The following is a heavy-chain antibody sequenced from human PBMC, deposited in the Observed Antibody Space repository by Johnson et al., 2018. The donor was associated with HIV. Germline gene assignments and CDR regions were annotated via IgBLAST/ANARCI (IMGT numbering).Heavy chain of an antibody. J-gene: IGHJ3*02. CDR2: IRYDGSNK. CDR3: AKMSRGRQDAFDI. V-gene: IGHV3-30*02. Sequence: VRQAPGKGLAWVAFIRYDGSNKYYGDSVKGRFTISRDNSKNTLNVQMNSMKVEDTAVYYCAKMSRGRQDAFDIWGQGAMVSVSA. D-gene: IGHD3-16*01.